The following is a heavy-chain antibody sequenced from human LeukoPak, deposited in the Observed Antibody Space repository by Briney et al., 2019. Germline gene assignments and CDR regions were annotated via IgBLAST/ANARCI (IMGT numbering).Heavy chain of an antibody. CDR1: GYTFTSYG. J-gene: IGHJ4*02. D-gene: IGHD3-10*01. CDR3: ARAPGRLTMVRGVIPFDY. Sequence: ASVKVSCKASGYTFTSYGISWVRQAPGQGLEWMGWISAYNGNTNYAQKLQGRVTITTDTSTSTAYMELRSLRSDDTAVYYCARAPGRLTMVRGVIPFDYWGQGTLVTVSS. CDR2: ISAYNGNT. V-gene: IGHV1-18*01.